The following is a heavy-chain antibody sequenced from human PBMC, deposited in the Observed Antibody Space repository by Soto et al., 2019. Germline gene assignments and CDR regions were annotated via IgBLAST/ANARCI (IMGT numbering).Heavy chain of an antibody. CDR2: MNPNSGNT. V-gene: IGHV1-8*01. Sequence: ASVKVSCKASGYTFTSYDINWVRQATGQGLEWMGWMNPNSGNTGYAQKFQGRVTMTRNTSISTAYMELSSLRPEDTAVYYCARAAAAGNWFDPWGQGTLVTVSS. CDR3: ARAAAAGNWFDP. J-gene: IGHJ5*02. D-gene: IGHD6-13*01. CDR1: GYTFTSYD.